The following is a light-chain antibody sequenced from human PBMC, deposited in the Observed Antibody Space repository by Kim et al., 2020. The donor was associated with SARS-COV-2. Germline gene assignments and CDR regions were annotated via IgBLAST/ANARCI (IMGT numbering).Light chain of an antibody. CDR2: GAS. V-gene: IGKV1-27*01. Sequence: DIQMTQSPSSLSASVGDRVTITCRASQGISDYLAWYQQRPGKVPRLLIYGASTLQSGVPSRFSGSGSGTDFTLTISSLRPEDVATYYCQKYSSAPRTFGGGTKVDIK. CDR3: QKYSSAPRT. J-gene: IGKJ4*01. CDR1: QGISDY.